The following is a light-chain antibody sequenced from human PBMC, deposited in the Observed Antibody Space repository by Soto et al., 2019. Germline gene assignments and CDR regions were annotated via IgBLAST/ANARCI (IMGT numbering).Light chain of an antibody. V-gene: IGLV1-44*01. J-gene: IGLJ1*01. CDR2: NND. Sequence: QSMLTQPPSASGTPGQRVTISCSGSNSNIGNNAVNWYQQLPGTAPKLLIYNNDQRPSGVPDRFSGFKSGTSASLAISGLQSEDEADYYCAAWDDSLNGRVFGTGTKVTVL. CDR3: AAWDDSLNGRV. CDR1: NSNIGNNA.